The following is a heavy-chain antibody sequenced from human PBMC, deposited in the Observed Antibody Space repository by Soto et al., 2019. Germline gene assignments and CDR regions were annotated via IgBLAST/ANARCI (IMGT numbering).Heavy chain of an antibody. V-gene: IGHV4-39*01. CDR1: GASFGSAPYL. D-gene: IGHD3-22*01. Sequence: LRCGVSGASFGSAPYLWGGIRQPPGKGLEWIASSYYGGMTYYTPSLKSRVTISIDTSRSQFSLRLSSVTVADTAVYYCAAAPETYSTAGYYVNYFGTWGQGSLV. CDR3: AAAPETYSTAGYYVNYFGT. J-gene: IGHJ4*02. CDR2: SYYGGMT.